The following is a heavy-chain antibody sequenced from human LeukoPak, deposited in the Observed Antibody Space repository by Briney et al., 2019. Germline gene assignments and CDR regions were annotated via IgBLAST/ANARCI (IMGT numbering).Heavy chain of an antibody. CDR3: ARDKSERGMDV. J-gene: IGHJ6*02. CDR2: IYSGGST. Sequence: GGSLRLSCAASGFTVSSNYMSWVRQAPGKGLEWVSVIYSGGSTYYADSVKGRFTISRDNSKNTLYLQMNSLRAEDTAVYYCARDKSERGMDVWGQGTTVTVSS. V-gene: IGHV3-66*01. CDR1: GFTVSSNY.